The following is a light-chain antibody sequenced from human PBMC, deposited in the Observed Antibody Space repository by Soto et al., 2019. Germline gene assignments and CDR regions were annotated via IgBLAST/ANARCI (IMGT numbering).Light chain of an antibody. Sequence: QSVLTQPASVSGSPGQSITISCTGTSSDIGAYNFVSWYQQHPGKAPKLMLYDVNIRPSGVSNRFSGSKSGNTASLTISGLQAEDDADYYCTSWTTSTTMIFSGGTKVTVL. V-gene: IGLV2-14*03. CDR2: DVN. J-gene: IGLJ2*01. CDR1: SSDIGAYNF. CDR3: TSWTTSTTMI.